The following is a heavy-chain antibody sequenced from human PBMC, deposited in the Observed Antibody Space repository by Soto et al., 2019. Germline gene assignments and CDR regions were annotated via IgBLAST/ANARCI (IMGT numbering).Heavy chain of an antibody. CDR3: AKDMAGRRPDIRVYGMDV. CDR1: GFTFSSYG. J-gene: IGHJ6*02. D-gene: IGHD3-9*01. Sequence: GGSLRLSCAASGFTFSSYGMHWVRQAPGKGLEWVAVISYDGSNKYYADSVKGRFTISRDNSKNTLYLQMNSLRAEDTAVYYCAKDMAGRRPDIRVYGMDVWGQGTTVTVS. CDR2: ISYDGSNK. V-gene: IGHV3-30*18.